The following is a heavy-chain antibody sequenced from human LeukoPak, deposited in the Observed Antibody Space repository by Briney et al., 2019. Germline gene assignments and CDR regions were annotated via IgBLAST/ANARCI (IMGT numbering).Heavy chain of an antibody. J-gene: IGHJ5*02. V-gene: IGHV1-2*02. D-gene: IGHD3-10*01. CDR2: INPNSGGT. CDR1: GYTFTGYY. Sequence: GASVKVSCKDSGYTFTGYYMHWVRQAPGQGLEWMGWINPNSGGTNYAQKFQGRVTMTRDTSISTAYMELSRLRSDDTAVYYCARDRMVRSPGWFDPWGQGTLVTVSS. CDR3: ARDRMVRSPGWFDP.